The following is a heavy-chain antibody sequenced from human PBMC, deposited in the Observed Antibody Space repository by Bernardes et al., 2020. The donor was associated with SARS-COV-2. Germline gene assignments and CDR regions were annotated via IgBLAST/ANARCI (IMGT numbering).Heavy chain of an antibody. CDR1: GYTLSDYY. CDR3: ARDLDRLYSGSRTDAFDI. V-gene: IGHV1-2*02. D-gene: IGHD1-26*01. Sequence: ASVKVSCKASGYTLSDYYMHWVRQAPGQGLEWMGWINPHSGGTNYAQKFQGRVTVTRDTSISTAYMELSRLTSDDTALYYCARDLDRLYSGSRTDAFDIWGQGTMVTVSS. J-gene: IGHJ3*02. CDR2: INPHSGGT.